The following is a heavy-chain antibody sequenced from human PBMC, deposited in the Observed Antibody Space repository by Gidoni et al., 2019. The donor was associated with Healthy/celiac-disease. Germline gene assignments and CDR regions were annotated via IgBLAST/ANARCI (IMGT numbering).Heavy chain of an antibody. CDR1: GFTFSDYY. V-gene: IGHV3-11*01. Sequence: GGALVNPGGSLRPSCAASGFTFSDYYMGWIRQAPGKGLEWVSYISSSGSTIYYADSVKGRFTISRDNAKNSLYLQMNSLRAEDTAVYYCATQRWLQSEYYFDYWGQGTLVTVSS. CDR2: ISSSGSTI. J-gene: IGHJ4*02. D-gene: IGHD5-12*01. CDR3: ATQRWLQSEYYFDY.